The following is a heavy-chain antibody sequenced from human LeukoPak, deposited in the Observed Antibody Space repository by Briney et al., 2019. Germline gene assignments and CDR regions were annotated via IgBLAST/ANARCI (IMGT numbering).Heavy chain of an antibody. CDR3: ARTQGYCSSTSCYPFDY. D-gene: IGHD2-2*01. V-gene: IGHV3-23*01. J-gene: IGHJ4*02. Sequence: GGSLRLSCAASGFTFSSYAMSWVRQAPGKGLEWVSAISGSGGNTYYADSVKGRFTISRDNSKNTLYVQMNSLRAEDTAVYYCARTQGYCSSTSCYPFDYWGQGTLVTVSS. CDR1: GFTFSSYA. CDR2: ISGSGGNT.